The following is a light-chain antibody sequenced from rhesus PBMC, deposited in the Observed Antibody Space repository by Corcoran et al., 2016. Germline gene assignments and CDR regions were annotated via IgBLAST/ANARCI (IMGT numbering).Light chain of an antibody. CDR1: ENVNNY. V-gene: IGKV1-74*01. J-gene: IGKJ1*01. Sequence: DIQMTQSPSSLSASVGDRVTITCRASENVNNYLNWYQQKPGKVPKLLIYKASTLQSGVPSRFSGSGSGTDYTFTISSLQPEDVATYYCQHGYGTPWTFGQGTKVEIK. CDR3: QHGYGTPWT. CDR2: KAS.